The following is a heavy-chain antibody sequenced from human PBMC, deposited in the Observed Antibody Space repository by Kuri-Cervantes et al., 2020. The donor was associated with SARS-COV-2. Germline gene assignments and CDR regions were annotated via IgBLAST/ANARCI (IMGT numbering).Heavy chain of an antibody. V-gene: IGHV1-69*13. J-gene: IGHJ2*01. Sequence: SVKVSCKASGGTFSSYAISWVRQAPGQGLEWMGGIIPNFGTANYAQKFQGRVTITADESTSTAYVELSSVGSEDTAVYYSAGVRGVVPRWYFDLWGRGTQVNVSS. CDR2: IIPNFGTA. D-gene: IGHD2-15*01. CDR1: GGTFSSYA. CDR3: AGVRGVVPRWYFDL.